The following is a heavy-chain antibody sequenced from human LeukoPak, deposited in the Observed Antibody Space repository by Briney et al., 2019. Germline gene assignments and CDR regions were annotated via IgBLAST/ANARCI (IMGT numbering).Heavy chain of an antibody. CDR1: GGTFSSYA. V-gene: IGHV1-69*06. Sequence: ASVKVSCKASGGTFSSYAISWVRQAPGQGLEWMGGIIPIFGTANYAQKFQGRVTITADKSTSTAYMELSSLRSEDTAVYYCARRGDGETDAFDIWGQGTMVTVSS. J-gene: IGHJ3*02. CDR3: ARRGDGETDAFDI. D-gene: IGHD3-16*01. CDR2: IIPIFGTA.